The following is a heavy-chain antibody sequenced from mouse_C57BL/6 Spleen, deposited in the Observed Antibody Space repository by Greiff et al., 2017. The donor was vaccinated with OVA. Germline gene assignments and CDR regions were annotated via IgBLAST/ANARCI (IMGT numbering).Heavy chain of an antibody. CDR2: IYPGDGDT. CDR3: ARGYYDFLYFDY. J-gene: IGHJ2*01. V-gene: IGHV1-82*01. CDR1: GYAFSSSW. Sequence: QVQLQQSGPELVKPGASVKISCKASGYAFSSSWMNWVKQRPGKGLEWIGRIYPGDGDTNYNGKFKGKATLTADKSSSTAYMQLSSLTSEDSEVSFCARGYYDFLYFDYWGKGTTLTVSS. D-gene: IGHD2-4*01.